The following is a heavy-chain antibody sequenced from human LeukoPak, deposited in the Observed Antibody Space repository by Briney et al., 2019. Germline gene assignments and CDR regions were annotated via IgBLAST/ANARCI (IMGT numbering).Heavy chain of an antibody. Sequence: GGSLRLSCAASGFTFSTYSMNWVRQAPGKGLEWVSCISSSSNYIYYADSVKGRFTISRDNSKNTLYLQMNSLRAEDTAVYYCARDPCGGDCYSDYWGQGTLVTVSS. CDR1: GFTFSTYS. V-gene: IGHV3-21*01. J-gene: IGHJ4*02. CDR3: ARDPCGGDCYSDY. D-gene: IGHD2-21*02. CDR2: ISSSSNYI.